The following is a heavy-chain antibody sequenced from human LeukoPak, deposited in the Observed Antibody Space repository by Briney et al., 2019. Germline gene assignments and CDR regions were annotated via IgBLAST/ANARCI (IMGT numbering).Heavy chain of an antibody. V-gene: IGHV4-30-4*08. CDR2: IYYGGST. CDR3: ARVRGVTDWFDP. CDR1: GGSISSGDYY. Sequence: PSQTLSLTCTVPGGSISSGDYYWSWTRQPPGKGLEWIGYIYYGGSTYYKPSCKSRFTISVNTPKNPFSLKLTSLTAANPACFSCARVRGVTDWFDPRGHGTLVTVSS. D-gene: IGHD2-21*02. J-gene: IGHJ5*02.